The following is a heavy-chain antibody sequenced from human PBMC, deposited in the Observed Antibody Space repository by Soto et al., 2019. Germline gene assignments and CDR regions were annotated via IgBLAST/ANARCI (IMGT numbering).Heavy chain of an antibody. J-gene: IGHJ4*02. CDR2: IKSRATGETI. D-gene: IGHD4-17*01. CDR3: STDHAGEGY. CDR1: GFTISDAW. Sequence: EVQLVESGGGLVEPGGSLRLSCAVSGFTISDAWMNCVRQAPGKGREWGGRIKSRATGETIDYGAPVKGRFTISRDDSKNTLYLQMHGLKIEDTAVYYCSTDHAGEGYWGQGTLVSVSS. V-gene: IGHV3-15*07.